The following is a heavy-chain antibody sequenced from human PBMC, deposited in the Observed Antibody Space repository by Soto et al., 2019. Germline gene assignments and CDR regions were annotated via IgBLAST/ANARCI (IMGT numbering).Heavy chain of an antibody. D-gene: IGHD3-9*01. CDR1: GGSISSGGYY. V-gene: IGHV4-31*03. CDR2: IYYSGST. J-gene: IGHJ3*02. CDR3: ARGQLRYFDWLYPVDAFDI. Sequence: PSETLSLTCTDSGGSISSGGYYWSWIRQHPGKGLEWIGYIYYSGSTYYNPSLKSRVTISVDTSKNQFSLKLSSVTAADTAVYYCARGQLRYFDWLYPVDAFDIWGQGTMVTVSS.